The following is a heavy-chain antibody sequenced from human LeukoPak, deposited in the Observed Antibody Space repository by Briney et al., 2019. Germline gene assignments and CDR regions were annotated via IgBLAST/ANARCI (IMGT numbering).Heavy chain of an antibody. CDR3: ARVAWGSYLFDY. V-gene: IGHV3-53*01. J-gene: IGHJ4*02. CDR2: IYSGGST. CDR1: GFTVSSNY. D-gene: IGHD1-26*01. Sequence: GGSLRLSCAASGFTVSSNYMSWVRQAPGKGLEWVSVIYSGGSTYYADSVKGRFTISRDNSKNTLYLQMNSLRAEDTAVYYCARVAWGSYLFDYWGQGTLVTVSS.